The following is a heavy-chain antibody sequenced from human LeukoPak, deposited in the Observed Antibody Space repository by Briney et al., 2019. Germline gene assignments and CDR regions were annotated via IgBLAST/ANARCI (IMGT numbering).Heavy chain of an antibody. CDR1: GYTFTGYF. J-gene: IGHJ4*02. CDR3: ARVRVTGSFGLDLGH. CDR2: IDPNSSGT. V-gene: IGHV1-2*02. D-gene: IGHD1-26*01. Sequence: ASVKVSCKASGYTFTGYFMHWVRQAPGQGLEWMGWIDPNSSGTNYAQNFRGRVTMTRDTSISTAYMELSRLTSDDTAVYYCARVRVTGSFGLDLGHWGQGTLVTVSS.